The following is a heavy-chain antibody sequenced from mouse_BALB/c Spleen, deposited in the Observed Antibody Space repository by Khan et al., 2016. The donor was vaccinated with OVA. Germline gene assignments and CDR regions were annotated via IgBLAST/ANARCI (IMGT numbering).Heavy chain of an antibody. CDR1: GYSITSDYA. CDR2: ISSTGST. Sequence: EVQLQESGPGLVKPSQSLSLTCTVTGYSITSDYAWNWIRQFPENKLEWMGYISSTGSTSYNPSLKSRISITRDISKNQFFLQLKSVTTEDTATYYCARSLYYSYGYALDCGGRGTSVTVSS. D-gene: IGHD2-12*01. J-gene: IGHJ4*01. CDR3: ARSLYYSYGYALDC. V-gene: IGHV3-2*02.